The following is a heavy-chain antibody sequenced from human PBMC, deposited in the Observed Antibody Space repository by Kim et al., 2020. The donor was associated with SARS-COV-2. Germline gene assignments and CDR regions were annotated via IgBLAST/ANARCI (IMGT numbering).Heavy chain of an antibody. J-gene: IGHJ4*01. CDR2: ISYDGSNK. CDR3: AKAFYGDYWGASYFDY. Sequence: GGSLRLSCAASGFTFSSYGMHWVRQAPGKGLEWVAVISYDGSNKYYAVSVKGRFTISRDNSKNTLYLQMNSLRAEDTAVYYCAKAFYGDYWGASYFDYWG. V-gene: IGHV3-30*18. D-gene: IGHD4-17*01. CDR1: GFTFSSYG.